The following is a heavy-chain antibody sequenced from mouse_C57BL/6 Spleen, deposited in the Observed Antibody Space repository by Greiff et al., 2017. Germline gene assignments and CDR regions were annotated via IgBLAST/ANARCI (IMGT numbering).Heavy chain of an antibody. Sequence: EVQLQQSGPGLVKPSQSLSLTCSVTGYSIPRGYYWNWIRQFPGNKLEWMGYISYDGSNNYNPSLKNRISITRDTSKNQFFLKLNSVTTEDTATYYCARDYYGSSYFDYWGQGTTLTVSS. D-gene: IGHD1-1*01. CDR2: ISYDGSN. CDR1: GYSIPRGYY. J-gene: IGHJ2*01. CDR3: ARDYYGSSYFDY. V-gene: IGHV3-6*01.